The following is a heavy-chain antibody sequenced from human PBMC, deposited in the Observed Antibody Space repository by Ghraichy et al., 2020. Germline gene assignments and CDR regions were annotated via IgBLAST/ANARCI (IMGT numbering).Heavy chain of an antibody. CDR3: ARRGGSDGWGFFDY. D-gene: IGHD1-26*01. CDR2: FSHVEHNT. V-gene: IGHV3-23*01. CDR1: EFTFSRYA. Sequence: GGSLRLSCAASEFTFSRYAMTWVRQAPGKGLEWVSTFSHVEHNTYYAGSVQGRFTISRDSSKNTLYLQMNSLRVEDTATYYCARRGGSDGWGFFDYWGQGARVTVSS. J-gene: IGHJ4*02.